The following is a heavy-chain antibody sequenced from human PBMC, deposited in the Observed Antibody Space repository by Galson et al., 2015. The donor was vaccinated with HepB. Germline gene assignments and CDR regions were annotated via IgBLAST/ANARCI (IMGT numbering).Heavy chain of an antibody. Sequence: SLRLSCAASGFSFSTYGMHWVRQAPGKGLEWVAVTSYDGGKKYFADSVKGRFTISRDNSRDTLYLQMNSLRPEDTAVYYCVRGVGADQYYYYMDVWGKGTTVTVSS. CDR1: GFSFSTYG. V-gene: IGHV3-30*03. D-gene: IGHD1-26*01. CDR2: TSYDGGKK. J-gene: IGHJ6*03. CDR3: VRGVGADQYYYYMDV.